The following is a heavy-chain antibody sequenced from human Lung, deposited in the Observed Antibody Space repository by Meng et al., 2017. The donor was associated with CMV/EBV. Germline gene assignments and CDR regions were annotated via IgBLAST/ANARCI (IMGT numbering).Heavy chain of an antibody. D-gene: IGHD1-26*01. CDR1: GFTFDDHG. CDR3: ARAVGPTLVDALDL. CDR2: IRWNGDTT. Sequence: SCAASGFTFDDHGMSWVRQAPGKELEWVSGIRWNGDTTAYTDSVKGRFTISRDNAKNSLYLQMNNLRAEDTAFYYCARAVGPTLVDALDLLGQGXLVTVSS. V-gene: IGHV3-20*04. J-gene: IGHJ3*01.